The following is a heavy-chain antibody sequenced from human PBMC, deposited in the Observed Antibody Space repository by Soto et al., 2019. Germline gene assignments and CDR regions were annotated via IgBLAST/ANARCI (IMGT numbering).Heavy chain of an antibody. CDR1: GYTFTGYY. CDR2: INPNSGGT. D-gene: IGHD2-8*01. J-gene: IGHJ5*02. CDR3: ARDGHCTNGVCYRGNWFDP. V-gene: IGHV1-2*02. Sequence: ASVKVSCKASGYTFTGYYMHWVRRAPGQGLEWMGWINPNSGGTNYAPKFQGRVTMTRDTSISTAYMELSRLRSDDTAVYYCARDGHCTNGVCYRGNWFDPWGQGTLVTVSS.